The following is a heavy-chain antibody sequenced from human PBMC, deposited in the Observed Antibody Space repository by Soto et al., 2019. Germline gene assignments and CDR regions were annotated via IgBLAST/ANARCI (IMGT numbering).Heavy chain of an antibody. CDR3: ARGGWTTYCSPFFDY. CDR1: GFSLSSSGVG. CDR2: IYWDDDK. D-gene: IGHD2-15*01. V-gene: IGHV2-5*02. Sequence: QITLKESGPTLVRPTQTLTLTCTFSGFSLSSSGVGVGWIRQPPGKALEWLALIYWDDDKRYSPSLKSRLTITKDTSKNQVVLTLTKLDTVDTATYYCARGGWTTYCSPFFDYWGQGTLVTVSS. J-gene: IGHJ4*02.